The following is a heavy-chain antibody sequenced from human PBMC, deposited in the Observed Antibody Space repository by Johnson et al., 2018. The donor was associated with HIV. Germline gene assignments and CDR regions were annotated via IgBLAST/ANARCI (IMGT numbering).Heavy chain of an antibody. Sequence: EQLVESGGGLIQPGGSLRLSCAASGFTFDDYGMSWVRQAPGKGLEWVSGINWNGGSTGYADSVKGRGTISRDNAKNSLYLQMNSLRAEDTALYYCARDRYSSSSGAFDIWGQGTMVT. D-gene: IGHD6-6*01. CDR3: ARDRYSSSSGAFDI. CDR2: INWNGGST. V-gene: IGHV3-20*04. CDR1: GFTFDDYG. J-gene: IGHJ3*02.